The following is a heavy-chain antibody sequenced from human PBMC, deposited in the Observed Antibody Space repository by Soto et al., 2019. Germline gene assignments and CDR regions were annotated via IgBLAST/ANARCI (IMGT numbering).Heavy chain of an antibody. Sequence: ASVKVSCKASGFTFTSSAVQWVRQARGQRLEWIGWIVVGSGNTNYAQKFQERVAITRDMSTSTAYMELSSLRSEDTAVYYCSAVRPSGYYYFYYWGQRTLVTVSS. V-gene: IGHV1-58*01. CDR2: IVVGSGNT. CDR1: GFTFTSSA. CDR3: SAVRPSGYYYFYY. D-gene: IGHD3-22*01. J-gene: IGHJ4*02.